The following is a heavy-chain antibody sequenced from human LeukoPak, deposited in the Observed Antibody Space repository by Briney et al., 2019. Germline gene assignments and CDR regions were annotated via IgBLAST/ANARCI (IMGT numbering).Heavy chain of an antibody. CDR2: IKQDGSEK. CDR3: ARERSGSSYYFDY. CDR1: GFTFSSYW. J-gene: IGHJ4*02. V-gene: IGHV3-7*01. D-gene: IGHD1-26*01. Sequence: GGSLSLSCAASGFTFSSYWMSWVRQAPGKGLEWVANIKQDGSEKYYVDSVKGRFTISGDNAKNSLYLQMNSLRAEDTAVYYCARERSGSSYYFDYWGQGTLVTVSS.